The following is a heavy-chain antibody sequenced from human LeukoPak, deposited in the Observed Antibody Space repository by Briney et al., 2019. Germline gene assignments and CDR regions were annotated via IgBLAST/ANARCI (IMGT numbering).Heavy chain of an antibody. CDR2: IIPIFGTA. V-gene: IGHV1-69*13. J-gene: IGHJ4*02. Sequence: SVKVSCKASGGTFSSYAISWVRQAPGQGLEWMGGIIPIFGTANYAQKFHGRVTITADESTSTAYMELSSLRSEDTAVYYCARLLDHYYDSSGYYSSGYYFDYWGQGTLVTVSS. D-gene: IGHD3-22*01. CDR3: ARLLDHYYDSSGYYSSGYYFDY. CDR1: GGTFSSYA.